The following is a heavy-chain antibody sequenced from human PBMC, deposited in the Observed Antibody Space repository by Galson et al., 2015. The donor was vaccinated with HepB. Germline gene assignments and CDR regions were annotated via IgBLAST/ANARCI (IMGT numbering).Heavy chain of an antibody. CDR3: AKDGGGYDYWYFDF. CDR2: ISFDGSDE. D-gene: IGHD3-16*01. Sequence: SLRLSCAASGFTFSSYGMNWVRQVPGKGLEWVAFISFDGSDEDYVDSVTGRFFISRDDSKNTVYLQMNSLTTEDTAVSYCAKDGGGYDYWYFDFWGRGTLVTVSS. J-gene: IGHJ2*01. V-gene: IGHV3-30*18. CDR1: GFTFSSYG.